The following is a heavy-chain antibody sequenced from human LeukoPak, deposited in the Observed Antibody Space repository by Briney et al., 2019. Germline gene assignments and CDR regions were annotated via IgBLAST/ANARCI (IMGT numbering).Heavy chain of an antibody. Sequence: SQTLSLTCATSGDSVSSNSAAWNWIRQSPSRGLEWLGRTYYRSKWYNDYAVSVKSRITINPDTSKNQFSLQLNSVTPEDTAVYYCARVPGYSSGWYGGLPDYWGQGTLVTVSS. J-gene: IGHJ4*02. CDR3: ARVPGYSSGWYGGLPDY. D-gene: IGHD6-19*01. CDR1: GDSVSSNSAA. V-gene: IGHV6-1*01. CDR2: TYYRSKWYN.